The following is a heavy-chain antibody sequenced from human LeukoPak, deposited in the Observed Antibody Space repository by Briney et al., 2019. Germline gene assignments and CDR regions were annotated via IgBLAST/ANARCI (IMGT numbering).Heavy chain of an antibody. CDR2: IVVGSGNT. Sequence: SVKVSCKASGFTFTSSAMQWVRQARGQRLEWIGWIVVGSGNTNYAQKFQERVTITRDMSTSTAYMELSSLRSEDTAVYYCAADSRRYFDWLLWDGAFDIWGQGTMVTVSS. CDR3: AADSRRYFDWLLWDGAFDI. J-gene: IGHJ3*02. CDR1: GFTFTSSA. D-gene: IGHD3-9*01. V-gene: IGHV1-58*02.